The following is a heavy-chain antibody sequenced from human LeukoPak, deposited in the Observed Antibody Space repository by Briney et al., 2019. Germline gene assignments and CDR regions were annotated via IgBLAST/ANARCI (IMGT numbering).Heavy chain of an antibody. D-gene: IGHD4-17*01. J-gene: IGHJ4*02. CDR1: GGIFSSYA. CDR2: IIPIFGTA. V-gene: IGHV1-69*13. Sequence: GASVKVSCKASGGIFSSYAISWVRQAPGQGLEWMGGIIPIFGTANYAQKFQGRVTITADESTSTAYMELSSLRSEDTAVYYCARETRDYGDYGYWGQGTLVTVSS. CDR3: ARETRDYGDYGY.